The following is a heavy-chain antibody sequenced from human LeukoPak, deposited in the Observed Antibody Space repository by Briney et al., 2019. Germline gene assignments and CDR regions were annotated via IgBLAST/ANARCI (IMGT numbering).Heavy chain of an antibody. CDR1: GGSISSRSYY. CDR2: IYYSGST. J-gene: IGHJ3*02. D-gene: IGHD3-22*01. V-gene: IGHV4-39*07. CDR3: ARGEWLLLRGAFDI. Sequence: SETLSLTCTVSGGSISSRSYYWGWIRQPPGKGLEWIGSIYYSGSTYYNPSLKSRVTISVDTSKNQFSLKLSSVTAADTAVYYCARGEWLLLRGAFDIWGQGTMVTVSS.